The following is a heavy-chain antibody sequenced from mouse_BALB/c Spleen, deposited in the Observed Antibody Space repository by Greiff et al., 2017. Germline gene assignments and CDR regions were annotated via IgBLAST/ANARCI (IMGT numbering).Heavy chain of an antibody. CDR3: ARGLLRGLYYFDY. J-gene: IGHJ2*01. D-gene: IGHD3-1*01. CDR2: ISSGSSTI. CDR1: GFTFSSFG. Sequence: EVQLVESGGGLVQPGGSRKLSCAASGFTFSSFGMHWVRQAPEKGLEWVAYISSGSSTIYYADTVKGRFTISRDNPKNTLFLQMTSLRSEDTAMYYCARGLLRGLYYFDYWGQGTTLTVSS. V-gene: IGHV5-17*02.